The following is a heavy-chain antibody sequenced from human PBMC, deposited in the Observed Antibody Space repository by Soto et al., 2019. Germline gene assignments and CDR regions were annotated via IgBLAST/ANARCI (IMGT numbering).Heavy chain of an antibody. CDR3: ARGGYCSGGSCYADFDY. Sequence: QVQLVQSGAEVKKPGSSVKVSCKASGGTFSSYAISWVRQAPGQGLEWMGGIIPSFGTANYAKKFQGRVTITADESTSTAYMELSSLRSEDTAVYYCARGGYCSGGSCYADFDYWGQGTLVTVSS. V-gene: IGHV1-69*01. CDR1: GGTFSSYA. D-gene: IGHD2-15*01. J-gene: IGHJ4*02. CDR2: IIPSFGTA.